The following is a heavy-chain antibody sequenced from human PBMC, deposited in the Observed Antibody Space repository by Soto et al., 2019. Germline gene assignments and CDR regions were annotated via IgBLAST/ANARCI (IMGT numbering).Heavy chain of an antibody. V-gene: IGHV1-3*01. CDR2: INAGNGNT. Sequence: ASVKVSCKASGYTFTSYAMHWVRQAPGQRLEWMGWINAGNGNTKYSQKFQGRVTITRDTSASTAYMELSSLRSEDTAVYYCATGTPGTSRYYGLDVWGQGTTVTVSS. D-gene: IGHD1-1*01. J-gene: IGHJ6*02. CDR1: GYTFTSYA. CDR3: ATGTPGTSRYYGLDV.